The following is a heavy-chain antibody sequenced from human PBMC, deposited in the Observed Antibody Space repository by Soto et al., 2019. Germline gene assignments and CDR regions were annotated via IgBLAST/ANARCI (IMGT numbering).Heavy chain of an antibody. J-gene: IGHJ4*02. CDR1: GDYISSGGFS. D-gene: IGHD4-4*01. V-gene: IGHV4-30-2*01. CDR3: ARKHSNSFDY. CDR2: VYPSGTT. Sequence: PSETLSLTCAVTGDYISSGGFSWSWIRQPPGKGLEWIGYVYPSGTTYYNPSLKSRASISVDRSRNQFSLKLSSVTAADTAVYYCARKHSNSFDYWGQGTLVTVSS.